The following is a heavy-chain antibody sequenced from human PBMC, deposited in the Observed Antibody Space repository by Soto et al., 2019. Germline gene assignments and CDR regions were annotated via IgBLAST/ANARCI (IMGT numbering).Heavy chain of an antibody. CDR1: GGSVSSGSYY. CDR2: IYYSGST. Sequence: NPSETLSLTCTVSGGSVSSGSYYWSWIRQPPGKGLEWIGYIYYSGSTNYNPSLKSRVTISVDTSKNQFSLKLSSVTAADTAVYYCATYAWGYDSSGYHPFQHWGQGTLVTVSS. V-gene: IGHV4-61*01. D-gene: IGHD3-22*01. CDR3: ATYAWGYDSSGYHPFQH. J-gene: IGHJ1*01.